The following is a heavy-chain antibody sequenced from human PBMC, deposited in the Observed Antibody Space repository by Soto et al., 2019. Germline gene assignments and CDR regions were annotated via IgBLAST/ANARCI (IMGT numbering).Heavy chain of an antibody. J-gene: IGHJ4*02. CDR3: ARECNDFWSGYYSGFDY. V-gene: IGHV1-3*01. CDR2: INAGNGNT. Sequence: VASVKVPCKASGYTFTSYAMHWVRQAPGQRLEWMGWINAGNGNTKYSQKFQGRVTITRDTSASTAYMELSSLRSEDTAVYYCARECNDFWSGYYSGFDYWGQGTLVTVSS. CDR1: GYTFTSYA. D-gene: IGHD3-3*01.